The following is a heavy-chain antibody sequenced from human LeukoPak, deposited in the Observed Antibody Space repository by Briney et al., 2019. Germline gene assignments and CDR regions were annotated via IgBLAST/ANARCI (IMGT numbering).Heavy chain of an antibody. CDR1: GFTFSSYA. CDR2: ISYDGSLK. J-gene: IGHJ3*02. V-gene: IGHV3-30-3*01. CDR3: ARTTNSGYMKDAFDI. Sequence: PGGSLRLSCAASGFTFSSYAIHWVRQAPGKGLEWVAVISYDGSLKYYADSVKGRFTISRDNSKNTPYLQVNGLRPEDTAVYYCARTTNSGYMKDAFDIWGQGTMVTVSS. D-gene: IGHD5-12*01.